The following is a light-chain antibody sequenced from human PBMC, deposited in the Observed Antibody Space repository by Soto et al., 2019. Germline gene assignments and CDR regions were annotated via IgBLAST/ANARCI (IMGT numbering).Light chain of an antibody. J-gene: IGKJ4*01. CDR1: QDIRND. CDR2: TAS. CDR3: QQRSNWPLT. V-gene: IGKV1-17*01. Sequence: DIQMTQSPSSLSASVGDRVTITCRASQDIRNDLGWYQQKPGKAPKRLIFTASTLHSGVPSRFSGSGSGTDFTLTISSLQPEDFATYYCQQRSNWPLTFGGGTKVEIK.